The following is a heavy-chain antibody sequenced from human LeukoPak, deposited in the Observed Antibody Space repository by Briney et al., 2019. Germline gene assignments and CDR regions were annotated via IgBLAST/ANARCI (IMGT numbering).Heavy chain of an antibody. V-gene: IGHV3-33*01. D-gene: IGHD6-19*01. CDR1: GFTFSGYG. CDR2: IWYDGSNK. J-gene: IGHJ3*02. CDR3: ARGIAVAVPVSDAFDI. Sequence: GGSLRLSCAASGFTFSGYGMHWVRQAPGKGQEWVAVIWYDGSNKYYADSVKGRFTISRDNSKNTLYLQMNSLRAEDTAVYYCARGIAVAVPVSDAFDIWGQGTMVTVSS.